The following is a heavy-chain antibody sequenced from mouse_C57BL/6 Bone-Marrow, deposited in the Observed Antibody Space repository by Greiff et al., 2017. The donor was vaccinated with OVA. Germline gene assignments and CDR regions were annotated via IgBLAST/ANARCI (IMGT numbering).Heavy chain of an antibody. Sequence: VQLQQSGAELVMPGASVKLSCKASGYTFTSYWMHWVKQRPIQGLEWIGNIDPSDSETHYNQKFKDKATLTVDKSSSTAYLQLSSLTSEDSAVYYCARSGGLHRWFAYWGQGTLVTVSA. CDR1: GYTFTSYW. CDR3: ARSGGLHRWFAY. J-gene: IGHJ3*01. D-gene: IGHD1-1*02. V-gene: IGHV1-52*01. CDR2: IDPSDSET.